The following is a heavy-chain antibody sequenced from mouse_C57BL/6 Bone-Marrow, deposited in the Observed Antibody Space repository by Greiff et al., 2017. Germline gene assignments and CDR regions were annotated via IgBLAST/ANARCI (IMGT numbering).Heavy chain of an antibody. CDR1: GFTFSDYG. J-gene: IGHJ3*01. V-gene: IGHV5-17*01. CDR3: ARGPWAY. CDR2: ISSGSSTI. Sequence: EVQLVESGGGLVKPGGSLKLSCAASGFTFSDYGMHWVRQAPEKGLEWVAYISSGSSTIYYADTVKGRFTISRDNAKNTLSLQMTSLRSEDTAMYYCARGPWAYWGQGTLVTVSA.